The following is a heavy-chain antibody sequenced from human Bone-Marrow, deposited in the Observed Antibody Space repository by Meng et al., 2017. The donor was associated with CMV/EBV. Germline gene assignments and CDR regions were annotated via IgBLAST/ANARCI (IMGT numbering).Heavy chain of an antibody. J-gene: IGHJ6*02. V-gene: IGHV3-7*01. CDR3: ARLRGYQLPRSYYYYGMDV. CDR2: IKQDGSEK. D-gene: IGHD2-2*01. Sequence: GGSLRLSCAASGFTFSSYWMSWVRQAPGKGLEWVANIKQDGSEKYYVDSVKGRFTISRDNAKNSLYLQMNSLRAGDTAVYYCARLRGYQLPRSYYYYGMDVWGQGTTVTVSS. CDR1: GFTFSSYW.